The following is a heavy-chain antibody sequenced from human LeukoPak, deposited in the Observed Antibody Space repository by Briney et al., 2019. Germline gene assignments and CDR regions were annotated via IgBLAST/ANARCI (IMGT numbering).Heavy chain of an antibody. Sequence: SETLCLTCTVSGGSTGGHYWSWVRQPAGQGLEWIGRISPSGTTHYNPCLGSRVTMSVDTSKNYFSLRLSSVTAAGTSVYYCARDFYASGFYFWFDPWGQGILVTVSS. V-gene: IGHV4-4*07. CDR3: ARDFYASGFYFWFDP. J-gene: IGHJ5*02. D-gene: IGHD2/OR15-2a*01. CDR2: ISPSGTT. CDR1: GGSTGGHY.